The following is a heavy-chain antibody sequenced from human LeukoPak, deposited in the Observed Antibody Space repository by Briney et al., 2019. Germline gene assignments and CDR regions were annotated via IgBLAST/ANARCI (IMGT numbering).Heavy chain of an antibody. V-gene: IGHV4-30-4*01. Sequence: SETLSLTCTVSGGSISSGDYYWSWIRQPPGKGLEWIGYIYYSGSTYYNPSLKSRVTISVDTSKNQFSLKLSSVTAADTAMYYCAALHYYCSSTSCYYHFDYWGQGTLVTVPS. CDR2: IYYSGST. CDR3: AALHYYCSSTSCYYHFDY. CDR1: GGSISSGDYY. D-gene: IGHD2-2*01. J-gene: IGHJ4*02.